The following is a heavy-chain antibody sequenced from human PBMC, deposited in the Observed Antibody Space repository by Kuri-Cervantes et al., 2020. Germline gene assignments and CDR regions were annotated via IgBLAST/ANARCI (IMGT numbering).Heavy chain of an antibody. CDR1: GFTVSSNY. V-gene: IGHV3-53*01. J-gene: IGHJ4*02. Sequence: GGSLRLSCAASGFTVSSNYMSWVRQAPGKGLEWASVIYSGGSTYYADSVKGRFTISRDNSKNTLYLQMNSLRAEDTAVYYCAREGYSYGKLSYWGQGTLVTVSS. CDR3: AREGYSYGKLSY. CDR2: IYSGGST. D-gene: IGHD5-18*01.